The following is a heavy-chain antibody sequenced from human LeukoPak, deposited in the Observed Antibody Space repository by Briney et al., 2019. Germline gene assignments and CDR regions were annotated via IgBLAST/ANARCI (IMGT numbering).Heavy chain of an antibody. D-gene: IGHD3-10*01. V-gene: IGHV3-9*01. CDR3: AKEMYYYGSGSSAPDY. CDR1: GFTFDDYA. Sequence: GGSLRLSCAASGFTFDDYAMHWVRQAPGKGLEWVSGISWNSGSIGYADSVKGRFTISRDNSKNTLYLQMNSLRAEDTAVYYCAKEMYYYGSGSSAPDYWGQGTLVTVSS. J-gene: IGHJ4*02. CDR2: ISWNSGSI.